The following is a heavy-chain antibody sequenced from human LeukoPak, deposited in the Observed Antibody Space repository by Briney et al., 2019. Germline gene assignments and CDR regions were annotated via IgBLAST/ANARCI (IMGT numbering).Heavy chain of an antibody. D-gene: IGHD3-10*01. CDR2: IIPIFGTA. J-gene: IGHJ4*02. V-gene: IGHV1-69*13. CDR1: GGTFSSYA. CDR3: ARDGDYYGSGSYRSHFDY. Sequence: GASVTVSCTASGGTFSSYAISWVRQAPGQGLEWMGGIIPIFGTANYAQKFQGRVTITADESTSTAYMELSSLRSEDTAVYYCARDGDYYGSGSYRSHFDYWGQGTLVTVSS.